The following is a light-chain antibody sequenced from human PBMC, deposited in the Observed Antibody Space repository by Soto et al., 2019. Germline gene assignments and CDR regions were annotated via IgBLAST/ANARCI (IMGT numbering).Light chain of an antibody. J-gene: IGKJ2*01. CDR2: DVS. V-gene: IGKV3-20*01. CDR1: QSVNNN. CDR3: QQYDASIYT. Sequence: TQSPATLSVSPWERATLSCRASQSVNNNLAWYQQIPGQPPRPLIYDVSSRAPGIPDRFSGSGSGTDFTLTISRLEPEDFAVYHCQQYDASIYTFGQGTKVDIK.